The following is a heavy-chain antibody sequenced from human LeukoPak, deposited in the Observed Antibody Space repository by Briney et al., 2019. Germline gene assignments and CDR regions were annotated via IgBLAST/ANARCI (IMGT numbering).Heavy chain of an antibody. V-gene: IGHV3-23*01. CDR3: AKFTRTLVRGALVN. CDR1: GFTLRTYA. CDR2: MGGRGGST. D-gene: IGHD3-10*01. J-gene: IGHJ4*02. Sequence: GGSLRLSCAAPGFTLRTYAMSWARQAQGRGREWVSAMGGRGGSTYSADSVKGRFTISRDDSKNTLYLQMNSLRAEDTAIYYCAKFTRTLVRGALVNWGQGTLVTVSS.